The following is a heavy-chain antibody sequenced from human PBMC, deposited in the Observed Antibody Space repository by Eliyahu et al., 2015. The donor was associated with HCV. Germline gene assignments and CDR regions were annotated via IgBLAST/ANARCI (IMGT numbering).Heavy chain of an antibody. V-gene: IGHV4-4*08. CDR3: ARSRDDYNPNWFDP. CDR1: GXXIDPYS. CDR2: ISNSGTT. J-gene: IGHJ5*02. Sequence: QVQLQESGPGLVKPSETLSLTCTVSGXXIDPYSXSWIRQPPGKGLEWIASISNSGTTHYNASLRSRITISIDTSKNQFSLKLNSVTAADTAIYYCARSRDDYNPNWFDPWGQGTLVTVSS. D-gene: IGHD5-24*01.